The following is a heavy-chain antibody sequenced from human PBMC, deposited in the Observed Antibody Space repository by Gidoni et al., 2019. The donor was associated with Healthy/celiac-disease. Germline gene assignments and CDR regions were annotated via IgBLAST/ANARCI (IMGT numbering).Heavy chain of an antibody. CDR3: AKDKITMILVVPDAFDI. J-gene: IGHJ3*02. Sequence: EVQLLESGGGLVKPGGSLRLSCAASGFTFSSYAMSWVRQAPGKGLDCVSAISGMGGSTYYADSVKGRFTISRDNSKNTLYLQMNSLRAEDTAVYYCAKDKITMILVVPDAFDIWGQGTMVTVSS. D-gene: IGHD3-22*01. CDR1: GFTFSSYA. CDR2: ISGMGGST. V-gene: IGHV3-23*01.